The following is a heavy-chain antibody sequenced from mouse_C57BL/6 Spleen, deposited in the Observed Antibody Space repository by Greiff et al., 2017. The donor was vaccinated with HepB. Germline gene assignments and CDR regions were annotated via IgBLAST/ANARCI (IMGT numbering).Heavy chain of an antibody. CDR3: ARRYYYGSYWYFDV. CDR2: IDPSDSYT. J-gene: IGHJ1*03. CDR1: GYTFTSYW. Sequence: VQLQQPGAELVKPGASVKLSCKASGYTFTSYWMQWVKQRPGQGLEWIGEIDPSDSYTNYNQKFKGKATVTVDTSSSTAYMQLSSLTSEDSAVYYCARRYYYGSYWYFDVWGTGTTVTVSS. D-gene: IGHD1-1*01. V-gene: IGHV1-50*01.